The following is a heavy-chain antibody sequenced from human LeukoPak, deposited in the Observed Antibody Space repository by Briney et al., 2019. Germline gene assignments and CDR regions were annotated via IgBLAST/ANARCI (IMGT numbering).Heavy chain of an antibody. CDR3: AKDPHRYSSGWYYFDY. Sequence: GGSLRLSCAASGFTFSSYAMSWVRQAPGKGLEWVSAISGSGGSTYYADSVKGRFTISRDNSKNTLYLQMNSLRAEDTAVYYCAKDPHRYSSGWYYFDYRGQGTLVTVSS. J-gene: IGHJ4*02. D-gene: IGHD6-19*01. CDR1: GFTFSSYA. CDR2: ISGSGGST. V-gene: IGHV3-23*01.